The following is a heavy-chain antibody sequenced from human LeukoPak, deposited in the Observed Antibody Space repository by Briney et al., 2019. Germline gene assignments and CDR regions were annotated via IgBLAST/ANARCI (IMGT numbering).Heavy chain of an antibody. CDR3: AREHYYGSGSSRF. J-gene: IGHJ4*02. CDR2: IYYSGST. V-gene: IGHV4-39*01. Sequence: PSETLSLTCTVSGGSISSYYWGWIRQPPGKGLEWIGSIYYSGSTYYNPSLKSRVTISVDTSKNQFSLKLSSVTAADTAVYYCAREHYYGSGSSRFWGQGTLVTVSS. CDR1: GGSISSYY. D-gene: IGHD3-10*01.